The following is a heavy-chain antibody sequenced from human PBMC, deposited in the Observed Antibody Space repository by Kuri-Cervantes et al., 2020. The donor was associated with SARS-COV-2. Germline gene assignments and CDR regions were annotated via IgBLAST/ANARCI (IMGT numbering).Heavy chain of an antibody. Sequence: ASVKVSCKAPETTLPDYDINWVRQATGQGLEWMGMVKTNSGNTLYAQIFQGRVTLTRDRSTSTAYMELSSLTSEDTAIYYCYCAPKEGFDSWGQGTLVTVSS. V-gene: IGHV1-8*01. J-gene: IGHJ4*02. CDR3: YCAPKEGFDS. CDR2: VKTNSGNT. D-gene: IGHD2-21*01. CDR1: ETTLPDYD.